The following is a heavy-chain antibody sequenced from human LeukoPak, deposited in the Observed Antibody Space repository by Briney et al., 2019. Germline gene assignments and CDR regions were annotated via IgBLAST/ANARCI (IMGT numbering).Heavy chain of an antibody. CDR3: AKAPAGLWFGELSDY. V-gene: IGHV3-23*01. J-gene: IGHJ4*02. Sequence: GGSLRLSCAASGFTFSSYAMSWVRQAPGKGLEWVSAISGSGGSTYYADSVKGRFTISRDNSKNTLYLQMNSLRAEDTAVYYCAKAPAGLWFGELSDYWGQGTLVTVSS. CDR1: GFTFSSYA. D-gene: IGHD3-10*01. CDR2: ISGSGGST.